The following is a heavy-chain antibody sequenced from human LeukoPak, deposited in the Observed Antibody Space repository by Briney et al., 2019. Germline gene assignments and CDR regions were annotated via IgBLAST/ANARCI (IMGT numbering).Heavy chain of an antibody. Sequence: PGGSLRLSCAASGFTFNNYAMTWVRQAPGKGLEWVSTISDSGGSTYYADSVKGRFTISRDNSKNTLNLQVSNLKAEDTALYYCAMTVAAEYWGQGTLVTVSS. D-gene: IGHD6-19*01. V-gene: IGHV3-23*01. CDR2: ISDSGGST. CDR3: AMTVAAEY. J-gene: IGHJ4*02. CDR1: GFTFNNYA.